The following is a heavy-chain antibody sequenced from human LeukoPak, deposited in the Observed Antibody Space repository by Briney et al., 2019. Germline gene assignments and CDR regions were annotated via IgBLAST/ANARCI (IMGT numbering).Heavy chain of an antibody. CDR3: ARSGSTAHDY. J-gene: IGHJ4*02. CDR1: GGSITSYY. CDR2: IYYSGST. V-gene: IGHV4-59*01. Sequence: SETLSPTCTVSGGSITSYYWSWIRQPPGKGLEWIGYIYYSGSTNYNPSLKSRVTISVDTSKNQFSLKLSSVTAADTAVYYCARSGSTAHDYWGQGTLVTVSS. D-gene: IGHD1-26*01.